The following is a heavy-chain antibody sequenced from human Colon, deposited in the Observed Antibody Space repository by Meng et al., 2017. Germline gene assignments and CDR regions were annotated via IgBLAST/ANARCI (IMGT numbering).Heavy chain of an antibody. V-gene: IGHV4-34*01. CDR3: ARGRWDDYVWGSYRARFDP. CDR2: INHSGST. D-gene: IGHD3-16*02. Sequence: GSLRLSCAVYGGSFSGYYWSWIRQPPGKGLEWIGEINHSGSTNYNPSPKSRVTISVDTSKNQFSLKLSSVTAADTAVYYCARGRWDDYVWGSYRARFDPWGQGTLVTVSS. J-gene: IGHJ5*02. CDR1: GGSFSGYY.